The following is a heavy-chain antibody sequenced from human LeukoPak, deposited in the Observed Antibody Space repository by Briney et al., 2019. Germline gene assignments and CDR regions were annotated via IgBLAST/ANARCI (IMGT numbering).Heavy chain of an antibody. D-gene: IGHD2-15*01. CDR1: EFSVSDKY. Sequence: GGSLRLSCAASEFSVSDKYMTWVRQAPGKGLEWLSIIYSGGDTHYSDSVKGRFTISRDNSKNTVYLQVNSLRAEDTAVYYCARVFVRGAALRGLDIWGQGTMVSVSS. CDR3: ARVFVRGAALRGLDI. V-gene: IGHV3-53*01. CDR2: IYSGGDT. J-gene: IGHJ3*02.